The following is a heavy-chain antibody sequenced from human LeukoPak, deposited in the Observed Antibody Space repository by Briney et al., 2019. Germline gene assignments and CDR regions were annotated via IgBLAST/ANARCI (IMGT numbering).Heavy chain of an antibody. V-gene: IGHV4-4*07. CDR3: ARDYLVGPPLDS. Sequence: SETLTLICTVSGVSVTNYYWAWIRQPAGKGLEWIGRMYISGSTNYNPSLKSRVTISIDKTKSQFSLMLRSVTAADTAVYYCARDYLVGPPLDSWGQGTLVTVSP. CDR1: GVSVTNYY. J-gene: IGHJ4*02. D-gene: IGHD2-8*02. CDR2: MYISGST.